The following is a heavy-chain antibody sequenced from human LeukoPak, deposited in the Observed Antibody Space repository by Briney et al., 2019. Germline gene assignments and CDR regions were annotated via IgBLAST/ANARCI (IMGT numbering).Heavy chain of an antibody. CDR3: PHSNYFDSSGYYPPLE. CDR2: LYWDDDK. J-gene: IGHJ4*02. V-gene: IGHV2-5*02. Sequence: SGPTLVNPTQTLTLTCTFSGFSLSTSGVGVGWIRQPPGRALEWLALLYWDDDKRYSPSLKSSPTLTKDPPKNPEVLTLTNKDPVQTGTYYCPHSNYFDSSGYYPPLEWGQGTLVTVSS. CDR1: GFSLSTSGVG. D-gene: IGHD3-22*01.